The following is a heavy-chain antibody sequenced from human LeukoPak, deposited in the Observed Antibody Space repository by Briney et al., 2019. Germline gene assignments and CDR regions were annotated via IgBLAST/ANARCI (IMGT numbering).Heavy chain of an antibody. CDR2: INPNSGGT. J-gene: IGHJ6*04. CDR1: GYTLTGYY. V-gene: IGHV1-2*04. CDR3: ATHYGSGSYSGRGYYGMDV. D-gene: IGHD3-10*01. Sequence: ASVKVSCKASGYTLTGYYMHWVRQAPGQGLEWMGWINPNSGGTNCAQKFQGWVTMTRDTSISTAYMELSRLRSDDTAVYYCATHYGSGSYSGRGYYGMDVWGKGTTVTVSS.